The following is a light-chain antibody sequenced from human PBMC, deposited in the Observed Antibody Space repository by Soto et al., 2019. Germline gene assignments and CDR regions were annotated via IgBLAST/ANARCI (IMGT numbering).Light chain of an antibody. CDR3: QQYGSSPPHT. V-gene: IGKV3-20*01. J-gene: IGKJ2*01. Sequence: EVVLTQSPGTLSLSPGERATLSCRASQSVSNNYFAWYQQKPGQAPRLLIFGSSDRATAIPDRFSGSGSGTDFTLTISRLEPEDFAVYYCQQYGSSPPHTFGQGTKLEIK. CDR1: QSVSNNY. CDR2: GSS.